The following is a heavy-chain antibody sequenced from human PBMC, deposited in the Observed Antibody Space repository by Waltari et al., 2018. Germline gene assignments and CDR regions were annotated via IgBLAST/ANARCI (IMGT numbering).Heavy chain of an antibody. V-gene: IGHV4-38-2*01. Sequence: TCSVSGFPIGSEYYWAWVRQSPGEGLVWIGSTYHSGSADYNPSLKGRVTISVDTSKNQFSLKLTSATVADSGVYYCARLSPYTSSGDFFDPWGQGALVTVSS. D-gene: IGHD2-21*02. J-gene: IGHJ5*02. CDR1: GFPIGSEYY. CDR2: TYHSGSA. CDR3: ARLSPYTSSGDFFDP.